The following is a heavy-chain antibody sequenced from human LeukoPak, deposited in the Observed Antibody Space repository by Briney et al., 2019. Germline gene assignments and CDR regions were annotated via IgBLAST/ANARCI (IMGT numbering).Heavy chain of an antibody. V-gene: IGHV5-51*01. D-gene: IGHD6-19*01. CDR1: GHSFTNYN. Sequence: GESLKISCKGSGHSFTNYNIGWVRQMPGKGLEWMGIIYPGDSDTRYSPSFQGQVTISADKSISTAYLQWSNLKASDTAMYYCARSSSGWTSRLDYWGQGTLVTVSS. CDR3: ARSSSGWTSRLDY. J-gene: IGHJ4*02. CDR2: IYPGDSDT.